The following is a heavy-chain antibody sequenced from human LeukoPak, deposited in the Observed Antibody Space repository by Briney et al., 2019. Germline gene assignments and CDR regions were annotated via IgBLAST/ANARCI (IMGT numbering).Heavy chain of an antibody. V-gene: IGHV3-23*01. Sequence: GGSLRLSCAASGFTFSSHAMSWVRQAPGKGLEWVSAISGSGGGTYYADSVKGRFTISRDNSKNTLYLQMNSLRAEDTAVYYCAKDEPRISGYYYYWSQGTLVTVSS. CDR2: ISGSGGGT. CDR1: GFTFSSHA. CDR3: AKDEPRISGYYYY. D-gene: IGHD3-22*01. J-gene: IGHJ4*02.